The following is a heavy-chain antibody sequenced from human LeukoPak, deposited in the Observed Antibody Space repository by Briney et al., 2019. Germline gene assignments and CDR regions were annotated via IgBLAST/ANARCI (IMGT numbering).Heavy chain of an antibody. CDR3: AKEFGAASPYYYYYMDV. CDR2: IWYDGSNK. Sequence: GGSLRLSCAASGFTFSSYGMHWVCQAPGKGLEWVAVIWYDGSNKYYADSVKGRFTISRDNSKNTLYLQMNSLRAEDTAVYYSAKEFGAASPYYYYYMDVRGRGTTVTVSS. J-gene: IGHJ6*03. V-gene: IGHV3-33*06. CDR1: GFTFSSYG. D-gene: IGHD3-10*01.